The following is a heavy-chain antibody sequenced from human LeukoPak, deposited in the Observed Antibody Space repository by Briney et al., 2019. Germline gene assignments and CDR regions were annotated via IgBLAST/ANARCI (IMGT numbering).Heavy chain of an antibody. Sequence: GGSLRLSCIASGFTFGDYAMTWVRQAPGKGLEWVSSISGSSSYIYYADSMKGRFTISRDNGKNSLYLQMNSLRAEDTAVYFCARGSSHVAARNNWFDPWGQGTLVTVSS. CDR2: ISGSSSYI. D-gene: IGHD6-6*01. CDR3: ARGSSHVAARNNWFDP. CDR1: GFTFGDYA. V-gene: IGHV3-21*01. J-gene: IGHJ5*02.